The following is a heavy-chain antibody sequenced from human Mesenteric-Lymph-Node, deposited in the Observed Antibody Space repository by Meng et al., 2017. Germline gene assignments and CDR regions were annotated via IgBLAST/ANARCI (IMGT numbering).Heavy chain of an antibody. J-gene: IGHJ4*02. Sequence: AQLHESGPGLVKPPQTLSLTCTVSGGSISSGGYYWSCIRQHPGKGLEWIGYIYYSGSTYYNPSLKSRVTISVDTFKNQFSLKLSSVTAADTAVYYCARGPSRWLQFSFDYWGQGTLVTVSS. V-gene: IGHV4-31*03. CDR3: ARGPSRWLQFSFDY. CDR2: IYYSGST. D-gene: IGHD5-24*01. CDR1: GGSISSGGYY.